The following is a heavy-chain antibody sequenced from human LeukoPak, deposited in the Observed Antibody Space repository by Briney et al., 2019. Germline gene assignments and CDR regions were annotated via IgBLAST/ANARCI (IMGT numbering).Heavy chain of an antibody. J-gene: IGHJ3*02. CDR3: AKGAAGYCSSTSCSSDAFDI. CDR2: ISGSGGST. V-gene: IGHV3-23*01. D-gene: IGHD2-2*01. Sequence: GGSLRLSCAASGFTFSSYAMSWVRQAPGKGLEWVSAISGSGGSTYYADSVKGRFTISRGNSKNTLYLQMNSLRAEDTAVYYCAKGAAGYCSSTSCSSDAFDIWGQGTMVTVSS. CDR1: GFTFSSYA.